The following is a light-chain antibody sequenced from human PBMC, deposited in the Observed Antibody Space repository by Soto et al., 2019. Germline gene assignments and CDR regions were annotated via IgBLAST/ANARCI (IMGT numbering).Light chain of an antibody. J-gene: IGKJ1*01. CDR1: QSISSW. CDR3: QQYNSYSWT. V-gene: IGKV1-5*03. CDR2: KAS. Sequence: DIQMTQSPSTLSASVGDRVTITCRASQSISSWLAWYQQKPGKAPKLLIYKASILESGVPSRFSCSGSGTEFTLTISSLQPDDFATYYCQQYNSYSWTFGQGTKVEI.